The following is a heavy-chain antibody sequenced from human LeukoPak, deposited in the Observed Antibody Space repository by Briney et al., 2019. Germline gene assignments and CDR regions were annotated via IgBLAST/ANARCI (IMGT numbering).Heavy chain of an antibody. CDR1: RFTFSSYW. V-gene: IGHV3-74*01. D-gene: IGHD2-8*01. Sequence: GGSLRLSCAASRFTFSSYWMHWVRQAPGKGLVWVSRINSDGSSTSYADSVKGRFTISRDNAKNTLYLQMNSLRAEDTAVYYCARPHCTNGVCYSDYWGQGTLVTVSS. CDR2: INSDGSST. J-gene: IGHJ4*02. CDR3: ARPHCTNGVCYSDY.